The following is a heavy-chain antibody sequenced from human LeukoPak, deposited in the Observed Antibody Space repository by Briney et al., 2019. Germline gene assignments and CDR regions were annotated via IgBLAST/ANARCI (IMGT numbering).Heavy chain of an antibody. Sequence: GGSLRPSCAAAGSTFSSYGMHWVRQAPGKGLEWVAVISYDGSNKYYADSVKGRFTISRDNCKNTLYLQMNSLRAEDTAVYYCARDKHPTAMVTLLDYWGQGTLVTVSS. V-gene: IGHV3-30*03. CDR1: GSTFSSYG. D-gene: IGHD5-18*01. CDR2: ISYDGSNK. CDR3: ARDKHPTAMVTLLDY. J-gene: IGHJ4*02.